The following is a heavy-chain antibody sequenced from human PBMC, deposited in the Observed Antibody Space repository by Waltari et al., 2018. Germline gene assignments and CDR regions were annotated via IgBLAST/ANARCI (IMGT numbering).Heavy chain of an antibody. V-gene: IGHV1-69-2*01. CDR1: GYTFTDYY. CDR2: VDPEDGET. Sequence: EVQLVQSGAEVKKPGATVKISCKASGYTFTDYYMHWVQQAPGKGLEWMGRVDPEDGETIYAQKFQGRVTMTEDTSTDTAYMELSSLRSEDTAVYYCATDRTVTDAFDIWGQGTMVTVSS. J-gene: IGHJ3*02. D-gene: IGHD4-17*01. CDR3: ATDRTVTDAFDI.